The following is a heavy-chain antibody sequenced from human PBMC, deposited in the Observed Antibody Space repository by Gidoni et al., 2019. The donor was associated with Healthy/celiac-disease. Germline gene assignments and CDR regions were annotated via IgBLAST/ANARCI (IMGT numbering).Heavy chain of an antibody. CDR2: ISGSGGST. Sequence: EVQMLESGGGLVQPGGSLRLSCSASGFTCRRYAMSWVRQAPGKGLEWVSAISGSGGSTYYADSVKGRFTISRDNSKNTLYLQMNSLRAEDTAVYYCANSICGDCGGDCYQGCYYYYYGMDVWGQGTTVTVSS. D-gene: IGHD2-21*02. J-gene: IGHJ6*02. CDR1: GFTCRRYA. V-gene: IGHV3-23*01. CDR3: ANSICGDCGGDCYQGCYYYYYGMDV.